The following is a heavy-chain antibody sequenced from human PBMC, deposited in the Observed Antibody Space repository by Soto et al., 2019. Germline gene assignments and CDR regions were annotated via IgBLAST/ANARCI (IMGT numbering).Heavy chain of an antibody. J-gene: IGHJ4*02. CDR3: ARGKMAARPDY. V-gene: IGHV4-31*03. CDR1: GGSISSGGYY. CDR2: IYYSGST. Sequence: PSETLSLTCTVSGGSISSGGYYWSWIRQHPGKGLEWIGYIYYSGSTYYNPSLKSRVTISVDTSKNQFSLKLSSVTAADTAVYDCARGKMAARPDYWGQGTLVTVSS. D-gene: IGHD6-6*01.